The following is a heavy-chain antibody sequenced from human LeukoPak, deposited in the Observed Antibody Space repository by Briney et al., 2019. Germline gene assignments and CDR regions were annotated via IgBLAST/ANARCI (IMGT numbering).Heavy chain of an antibody. D-gene: IGHD4-17*01. CDR3: AKVPPTSVTREGMDV. V-gene: IGHV3-30*18. CDR1: GFTFSSSG. J-gene: IGHJ6*02. CDR2: ISYDGEKT. Sequence: GRSLRLSCAASGFTFSSSGMHWVRQARGKGLEWVAVISYDGEKTYYGDSVKGRFTISRDNSKNTLFLHMNSLRVDDTAVYYCAKVPPTSVTREGMDVWGQGTMVRVSS.